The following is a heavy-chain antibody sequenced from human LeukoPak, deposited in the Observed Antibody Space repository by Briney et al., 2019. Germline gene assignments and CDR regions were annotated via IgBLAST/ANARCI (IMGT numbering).Heavy chain of an antibody. CDR2: IYYRGRT. Sequence: SETLSLSCTVSGGTFSSSSFSWGWHRQRPGKGLEWIGSIYYRGRTYYNPSLNSRITISVYTSKNQFSLQLSSVTAADAAVYECAREGSHDTLILGWGRGTLVTVSS. CDR3: AREGSHDTLILG. V-gene: IGHV4-39*01. D-gene: IGHD1-26*01. J-gene: IGHJ4*02. CDR1: GGTFSSSSFS.